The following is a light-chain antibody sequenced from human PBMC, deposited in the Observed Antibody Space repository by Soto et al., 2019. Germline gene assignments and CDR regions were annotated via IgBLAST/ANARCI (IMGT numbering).Light chain of an antibody. CDR1: QSVSNNY. Sequence: EIVLTQSPGTLSLSPGERATLSCRASQSVSNNYLAWYQQKPGQAPRLLIYGASNRATGIPARFSGSGSGTDFTLTISSLEPEDFAVYYCQQRSNRPRTFGQGTKVDIK. CDR2: GAS. CDR3: QQRSNRPRT. V-gene: IGKV3-11*01. J-gene: IGKJ1*01.